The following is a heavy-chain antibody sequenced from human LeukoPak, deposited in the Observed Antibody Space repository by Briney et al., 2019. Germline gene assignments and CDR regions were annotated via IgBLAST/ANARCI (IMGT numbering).Heavy chain of an antibody. Sequence: GGSLRLSCEVSGFTIRNQWMSWVRQAPGKGLVWVSRINSDGSSTSYADSVKGRFTISRDNAKNTLYLQMNSLRAEDTAVYYCARRAYSPDYWGQGTLVTVSS. D-gene: IGHD6-13*01. CDR2: INSDGSST. CDR3: ARRAYSPDY. V-gene: IGHV3-74*01. CDR1: GFTIRNQW. J-gene: IGHJ4*02.